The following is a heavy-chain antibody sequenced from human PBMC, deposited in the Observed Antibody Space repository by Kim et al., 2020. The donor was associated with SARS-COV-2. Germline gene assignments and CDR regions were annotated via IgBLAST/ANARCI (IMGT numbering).Heavy chain of an antibody. D-gene: IGHD6-19*01. Sequence: ASVKVSCKASGYTFTSYAMHWVRQAPGQRLEWMGWINAGNGNTKYSQKFQGRVTIHRDTSASTAYMELSSLRSEDTAVYYCARTDSSGWYFDYWGQGTLVTVSS. CDR3: ARTDSSGWYFDY. CDR2: INAGNGNT. V-gene: IGHV1-3*01. J-gene: IGHJ4*02. CDR1: GYTFTSYA.